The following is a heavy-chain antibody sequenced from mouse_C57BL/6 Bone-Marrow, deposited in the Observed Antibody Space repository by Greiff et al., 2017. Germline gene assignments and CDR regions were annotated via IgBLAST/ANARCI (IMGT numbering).Heavy chain of an antibody. V-gene: IGHV1-81*01. CDR2: IYPRSGNT. D-gene: IGHD2-4*01. CDR1: GYTFTSYG. Sequence: QVQLQQSGAELARPGASVKLSCKASGYTFTSYGISWVKQRPGQGLEWIGEIYPRSGNTYYNEKFKGKATLTSDKSSSTAYMELRSLTSEDSAVYFCAETVYYDYVRAMDYWGQGTSVTVSS. CDR3: AETVYYDYVRAMDY. J-gene: IGHJ4*01.